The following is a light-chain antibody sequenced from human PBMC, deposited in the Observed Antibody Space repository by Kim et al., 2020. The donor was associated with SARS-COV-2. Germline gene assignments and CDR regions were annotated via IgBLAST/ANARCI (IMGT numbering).Light chain of an antibody. CDR1: QSVNTY. J-gene: IGKJ4*01. V-gene: IGKV3-11*01. CDR3: QQRRAWPLT. Sequence: WSPGTRATPSCRASQSVNTYLAWYQQKPGQAPRLLIYDASKRATGIPARFSGSGSGTDFTLTISSLEPEDFAVYYCQQRRAWPLTFGGGTKVDIK. CDR2: DAS.